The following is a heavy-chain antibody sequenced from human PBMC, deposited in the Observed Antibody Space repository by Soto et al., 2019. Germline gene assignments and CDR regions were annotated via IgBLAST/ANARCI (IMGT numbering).Heavy chain of an antibody. Sequence: QVQLVESGGGVVQPGRSLRLSCAASGFTFRSYAMDWVRQAPGKGLEWVAVISYDGTNKYYADSVKGRFTISRDNSKNPLSLQMNSLSPDDTAVYYCARGDSNSWSDFWGQGTLVTVSS. V-gene: IGHV3-30*01. J-gene: IGHJ4*02. CDR2: ISYDGTNK. CDR3: ARGDSNSWSDF. CDR1: GFTFRSYA. D-gene: IGHD6-13*01.